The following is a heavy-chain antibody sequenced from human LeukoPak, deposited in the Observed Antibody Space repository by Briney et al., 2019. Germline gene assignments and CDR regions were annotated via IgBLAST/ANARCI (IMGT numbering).Heavy chain of an antibody. CDR2: IKQDGSEK. D-gene: IGHD6-13*01. CDR3: ARDIAYYFDY. Sequence: GVSLTLSCAASGFTFSSYWMSWVRQARGKGLEWVANIKQDGSEKYYVDSVKGRFTISRDNAKNSLYLQMNSLRAEDTAVYYCARDIAYYFDYWGQGTLVTVSS. CDR1: GFTFSSYW. J-gene: IGHJ4*02. V-gene: IGHV3-7*01.